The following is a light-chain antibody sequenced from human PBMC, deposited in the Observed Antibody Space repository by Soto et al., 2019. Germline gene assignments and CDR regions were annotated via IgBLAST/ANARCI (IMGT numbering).Light chain of an antibody. CDR1: QSVLYSSNNKNY. V-gene: IGKV4-1*01. Sequence: DIVMTQSPDSLAVSLGERATINCKSSQSVLYSSNNKNYLAWYQQKPGQPPKLLIYWASTRESGVPDRFSGRGSGTDFTLTISSLQAEDVAVYYCQQYHDAPKNFGQGTKVEIK. CDR3: QQYHDAPKN. J-gene: IGKJ1*01. CDR2: WAS.